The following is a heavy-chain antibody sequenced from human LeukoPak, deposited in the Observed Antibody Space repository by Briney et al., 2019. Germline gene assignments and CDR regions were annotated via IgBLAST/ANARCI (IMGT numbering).Heavy chain of an antibody. CDR2: ISAYNGNT. Sequence: GASVTVSCMPSVYTLTRYGISWVRQAPGQPREGTGWISAYNGNTNYAQKLQGRVTMTTDTSTSTAYMELGSLRADDTAVYYGARGGVAVAGTSVDYWGQGTLVTVSS. CDR3: ARGGVAVAGTSVDY. V-gene: IGHV1-18*01. D-gene: IGHD6-19*01. J-gene: IGHJ4*02. CDR1: VYTLTRYG.